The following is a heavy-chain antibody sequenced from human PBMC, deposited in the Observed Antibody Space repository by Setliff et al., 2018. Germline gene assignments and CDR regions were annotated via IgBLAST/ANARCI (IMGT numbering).Heavy chain of an antibody. D-gene: IGHD1-26*01. CDR3: AREGVHTRSSTDYHYYMDV. V-gene: IGHV1-69*05. J-gene: IGHJ6*03. CDR2: TIPSFGST. CDR1: GGTFRSDG. Sequence: SVKVSCKASGGTFRSDGISWVRQAPGQGLEWMGGTIPSFGSTNYAQKFQDRVTIITDESTSTAYMELSSLRTEDTAVYYCAREGVHTRSSTDYHYYMDVWGRGTTVTVSS.